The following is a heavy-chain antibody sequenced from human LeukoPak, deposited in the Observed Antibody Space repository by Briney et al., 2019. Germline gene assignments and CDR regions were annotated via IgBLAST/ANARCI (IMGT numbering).Heavy chain of an antibody. Sequence: ASVKVSCKASGYTFTSYDINWVRQATGQGLEWMGWMNPNSGNTGYAQKFQGRVTITRNTSISTAYMELSSLRSEDTAVYYCARGTARGLWYSSSWDASYFDYWGQGTLVTVSS. D-gene: IGHD6-13*01. CDR2: MNPNSGNT. J-gene: IGHJ4*02. CDR1: GYTFTSYD. V-gene: IGHV1-8*03. CDR3: ARGTARGLWYSSSWDASYFDY.